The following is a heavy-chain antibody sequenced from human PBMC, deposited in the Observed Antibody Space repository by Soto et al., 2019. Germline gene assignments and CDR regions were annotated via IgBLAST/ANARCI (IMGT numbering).Heavy chain of an antibody. Sequence: QVQLVESGGGVVQPGRSLRLSCAASGFTFSSYAMHWVRQAPGKGLEWVAGISYGGSNKYYADSVKGRFTIARDNSKNTLYLQMNRLRTAETTVYSCARDPLRYTWNEFPDYYYGMDVWGQGTTVTVSS. J-gene: IGHJ6*02. CDR3: ARDPLRYTWNEFPDYYYGMDV. CDR2: ISYGGSNK. D-gene: IGHD1-1*01. CDR1: GFTFSSYA. V-gene: IGHV3-30-3*01.